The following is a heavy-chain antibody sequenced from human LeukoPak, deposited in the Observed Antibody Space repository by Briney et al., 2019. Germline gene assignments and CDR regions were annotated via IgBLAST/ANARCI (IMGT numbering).Heavy chain of an antibody. CDR1: GGSVSSYY. CDR3: AREGIFRSSDWFFDK. Sequence: SETLSLTCTVSGGSVSSYYWSWIRQPAGKGLEWIGRIFASGRTNHNPSLKSRVTMSVDMSKNQVSLDLTSVTAADTAVYYCAREGIFRSSDWFFDKWGQGTLVTVSS. V-gene: IGHV4-4*07. D-gene: IGHD3-9*01. CDR2: IFASGRT. J-gene: IGHJ4*02.